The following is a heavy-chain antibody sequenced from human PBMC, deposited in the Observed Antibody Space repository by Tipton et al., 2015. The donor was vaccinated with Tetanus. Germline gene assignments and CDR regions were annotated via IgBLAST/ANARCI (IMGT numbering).Heavy chain of an antibody. CDR1: GFTLSHYW. CDR3: TRGIRRAFCSGGSCQTFDS. J-gene: IGHJ4*02. Sequence: SLRLSCAASGFTLSHYWMNWVRQAPGKGLEWVANINEDGSEASHVVAVKGRFTISRDNANNSLYLQMDSLRAEDTAVYYCTRGIRRAFCSGGSCQTFDSRGPGTLVTVTS. D-gene: IGHD2-15*01. V-gene: IGHV3-7*01. CDR2: INEDGSEA.